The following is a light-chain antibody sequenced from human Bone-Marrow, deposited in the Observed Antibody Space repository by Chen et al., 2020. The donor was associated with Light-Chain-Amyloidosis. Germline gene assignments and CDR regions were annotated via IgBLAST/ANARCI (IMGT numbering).Light chain of an antibody. J-gene: IGLJ3*02. CDR3: SSYKSNNTWV. Sequence: QSALTQPASVSGSPGQVITISCTGTSSDVGNYDYVSWYHQHPGNAPNVIIYVVSYRPSGVSNRFSGSKSGNTAALTISGLQAEDEAHYYCSSYKSNNTWVFGGGTKLTVL. V-gene: IGLV2-14*01. CDR1: SSDVGNYDY. CDR2: VVS.